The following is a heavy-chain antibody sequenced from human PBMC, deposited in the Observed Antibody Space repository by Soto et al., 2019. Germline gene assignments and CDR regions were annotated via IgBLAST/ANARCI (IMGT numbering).Heavy chain of an antibody. J-gene: IGHJ6*02. CDR2: IYTSGST. Sequence: SEALSVTCTVSCGSISIYYWSWMRHPAGKGLVWIGRIYTSGSTNYNPSLKGRVTMSVDTSKNQFSLKLSSVTAADTAVYYCARGPQAAARHYYYGMDVWGQGTPVTVSS. D-gene: IGHD6-13*01. CDR1: CGSISIYY. V-gene: IGHV4-4*07. CDR3: ARGPQAAARHYYYGMDV.